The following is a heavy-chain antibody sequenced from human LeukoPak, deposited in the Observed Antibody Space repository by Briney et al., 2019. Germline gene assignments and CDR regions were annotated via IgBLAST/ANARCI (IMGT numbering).Heavy chain of an antibody. V-gene: IGHV3-23*01. CDR2: FSASDGSR. D-gene: IGHD2-2*01. CDR1: GFSFSSYG. Sequence: GSLRLSCEASGFSFSSYGMSWVRQAPGEGLEWVSGFSASDGSRYYADSVKGRFTISRDNSKNTLYLQMNSLRAEDTAVYYCAKNTYCSSTSCYEGVFDYWGQGTLVTVSS. CDR3: AKNTYCSSTSCYEGVFDY. J-gene: IGHJ4*02.